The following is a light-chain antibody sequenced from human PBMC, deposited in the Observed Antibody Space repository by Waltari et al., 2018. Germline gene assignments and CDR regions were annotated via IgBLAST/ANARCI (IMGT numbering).Light chain of an antibody. CDR3: QQYDIWPYT. CDR2: GKS. Sequence: EIVMTQSPATLSMSPGEKATPSCRASQGISSNLAWYQQKPGQAPRLLMYGKSTRASGFPAGFSGSGSGTEFTLTISSLQSEDFATYYCQQYDIWPYTFGQGTKLEIK. CDR1: QGISSN. J-gene: IGKJ2*01. V-gene: IGKV3-15*01.